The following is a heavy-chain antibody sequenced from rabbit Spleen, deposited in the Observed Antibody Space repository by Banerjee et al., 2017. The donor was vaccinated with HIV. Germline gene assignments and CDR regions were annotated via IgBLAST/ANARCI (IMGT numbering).Heavy chain of an antibody. Sequence: QELVESGGGLVQPGESLKLSCKVSGIDFSSYGISWVRQAPGKGLEWIGYIDLLFGTTYYANWVNGRFTISSHNAHNTLYLQLHSLTAADTATYFCVRGASGSGYYSLWGPGTLVTVS. CDR3: VRGASGSGYYSL. D-gene: IGHD1-1*01. CDR2: IDLLFGTT. CDR1: GIDFSSYG. J-gene: IGHJ4*01. V-gene: IGHV1S7*01.